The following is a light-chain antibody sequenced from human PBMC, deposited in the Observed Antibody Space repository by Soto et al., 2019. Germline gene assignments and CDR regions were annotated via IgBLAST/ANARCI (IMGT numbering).Light chain of an antibody. Sequence: QSALTQPASVSGSPGQSITISCTGTSSDVGGYNYVCWYQQHPAKAPKVMIYDVSNRPSGVSNRFSGSKSGNTASLTISGLQAEDEADYYCYSYTSSSTYVFGTGTKVTVL. V-gene: IGLV2-14*03. CDR1: SSDVGGYNY. CDR2: DVS. CDR3: YSYTSSSTYV. J-gene: IGLJ1*01.